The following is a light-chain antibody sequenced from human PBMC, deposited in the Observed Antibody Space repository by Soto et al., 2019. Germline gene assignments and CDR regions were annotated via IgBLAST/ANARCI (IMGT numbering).Light chain of an antibody. V-gene: IGLV2-14*01. J-gene: IGLJ1*01. CDR1: SGDIGSYNR. Sequence: QSVLTQPASVSGSPGQSITISCTGTSGDIGSYNRVSWYQQRPGKAPKLIIYEVTGRPSGVSNRFSGSKSGNTASLTISGLQAEDEAEYYCSSYTNINTRACVFGTGTKVTVL. CDR2: EVT. CDR3: SSYTNINTRACV.